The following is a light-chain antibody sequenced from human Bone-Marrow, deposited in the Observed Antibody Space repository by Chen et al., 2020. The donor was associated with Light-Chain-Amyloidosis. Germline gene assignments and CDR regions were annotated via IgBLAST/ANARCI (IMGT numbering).Light chain of an antibody. CDR1: SGSIATNY. CDR2: DDD. Sequence: NFMLTQPHSVSESPGKTVIISCTRSSGSIATNYVQWYQQRPGSSPTTVIYDDDQRPSGVPDRFSGSIDRSSNSASLTISGLNTEDEADYYCQSYQGSSQGVFGGGTKLTVL. V-gene: IGLV6-57*01. CDR3: QSYQGSSQGV. J-gene: IGLJ3*02.